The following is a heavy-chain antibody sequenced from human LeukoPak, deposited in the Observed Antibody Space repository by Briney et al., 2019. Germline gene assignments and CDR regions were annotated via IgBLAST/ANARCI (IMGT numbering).Heavy chain of an antibody. J-gene: IGHJ4*02. D-gene: IGHD3-10*01. CDR2: ISSSSRSI. V-gene: IGHV3-48*02. Sequence: GGSLRLSRAASGFTLSNYNMNWVRQAPGKGLEWVSHISSSSRSIYYADSVKGRFTISRDNAKNSLYLQMNSLRDGDTAVYYCAREYGSGTPDFDYWGQGTLVTVSS. CDR3: AREYGSGTPDFDY. CDR1: GFTLSNYN.